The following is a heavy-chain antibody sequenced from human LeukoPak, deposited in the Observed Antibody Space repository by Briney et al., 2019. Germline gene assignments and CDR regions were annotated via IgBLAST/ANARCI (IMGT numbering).Heavy chain of an antibody. D-gene: IGHD3-16*01. Sequence: GGSLRLSCAASGFTFSDYYMSWIRQAPGKGLEWGSYISSSGSTIYYADSVKGRFTISRDNSKNTLYLQMNSLRAEDTAVYYCARAFAAGMIFDYWGQGTLVTVSS. V-gene: IGHV3-11*01. CDR1: GFTFSDYY. J-gene: IGHJ4*02. CDR2: ISSSGSTI. CDR3: ARAFAAGMIFDY.